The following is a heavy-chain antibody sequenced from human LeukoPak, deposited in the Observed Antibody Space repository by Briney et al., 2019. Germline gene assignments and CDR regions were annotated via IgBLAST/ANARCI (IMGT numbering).Heavy chain of an antibody. CDR3: AKDDAWLRFGE. D-gene: IGHD3-10*01. Sequence: PGGSLRLSCAASRFTFSSYGMSWVRQAPGKGLEWVSGISSSGGSTYYADSVKGRFTISRDNSKNTLYLEVISLTAEDTAVYYCAKDDAWLRFGEWSQGTLVTVSS. CDR1: RFTFSSYG. CDR2: ISSSGGST. V-gene: IGHV3-23*01. J-gene: IGHJ4*02.